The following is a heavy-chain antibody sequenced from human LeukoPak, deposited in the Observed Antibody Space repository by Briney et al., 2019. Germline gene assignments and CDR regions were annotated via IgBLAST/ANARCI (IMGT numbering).Heavy chain of an antibody. V-gene: IGHV3-7*01. Sequence: GGSLRLSCEGSGFSFSSYWMTWVRQLPGKGPEWVANIRQDESERYYADSVKGRFTISRDNAKNSLYLQMNSLRAEDTAVYYCARHVVAVGFDYWGQGTLVTVSS. CDR3: ARHVVAVGFDY. CDR1: GFSFSSYW. D-gene: IGHD3-22*01. CDR2: IRQDESER. J-gene: IGHJ4*02.